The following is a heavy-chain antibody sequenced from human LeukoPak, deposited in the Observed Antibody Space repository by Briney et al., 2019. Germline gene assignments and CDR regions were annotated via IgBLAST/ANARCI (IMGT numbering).Heavy chain of an antibody. CDR3: AKAARISGRGGNWFDP. CDR2: ISWNSGSI. D-gene: IGHD3-16*01. Sequence: PGGSLRLSCAASGFTFDDYAMHWVRQAPGKGLEWVSGISWNSGSIGYADSVKGRFTISRDNAKNTLYPQMNSLRAEDTAVYYCAKAARISGRGGNWFDPWGQGTLVTVSS. J-gene: IGHJ5*02. CDR1: GFTFDDYA. V-gene: IGHV3-9*01.